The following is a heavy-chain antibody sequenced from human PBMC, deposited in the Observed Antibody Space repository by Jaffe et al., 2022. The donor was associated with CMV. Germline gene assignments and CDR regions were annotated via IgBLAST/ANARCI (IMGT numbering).Heavy chain of an antibody. CDR1: GFTFSSYS. Sequence: EVQLVESGGGLVKPGGSLRLSCAASGFTFSSYSMNWVRQAPGKGLEWVSSISSSSSYIYYADSVKGRFTISRDNAKNSLYLQMNSLRAEDTAVYYCASDPGRRGYYDSSGGTIFDYWGQGTLVTVSS. CDR2: ISSSSSYI. V-gene: IGHV3-21*01. CDR3: ASDPGRRGYYDSSGGTIFDY. D-gene: IGHD3-22*01. J-gene: IGHJ4*02.